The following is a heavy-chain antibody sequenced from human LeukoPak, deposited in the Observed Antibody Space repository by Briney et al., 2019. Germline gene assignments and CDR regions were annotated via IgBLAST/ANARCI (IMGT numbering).Heavy chain of an antibody. CDR2: ISSNGGST. V-gene: IGHV3-64*01. CDR1: GFTFSSYA. CDR3: ARDRLNRSGWSP. D-gene: IGHD6-19*01. Sequence: PGGSLRLSCAASGFTFSSYAMHWVRQASGKGLEYVSAISSNGGSTYYASSVKGRFTISRDNSKNTLYLQMNSLRAEDTAVYYCARDRLNRSGWSPWGQGTLVTVSS. J-gene: IGHJ5*02.